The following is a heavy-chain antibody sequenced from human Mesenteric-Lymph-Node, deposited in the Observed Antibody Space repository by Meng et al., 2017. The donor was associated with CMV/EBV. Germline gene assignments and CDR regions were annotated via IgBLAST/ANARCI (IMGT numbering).Heavy chain of an antibody. CDR2: INPNSGGT. Sequence: KAYGYTFTDYYMHWVRQAPGQGLEWMGRINPNSGGTHYAQKFQGRVTMTRDRSISTAYMELSRLRSDDTAVYYCASTSALISFWYFDLWGRGTLVTVSS. CDR3: ASTSALISFWYFDL. J-gene: IGHJ2*01. D-gene: IGHD3-16*02. CDR1: GYTFTDYY. V-gene: IGHV1-2*06.